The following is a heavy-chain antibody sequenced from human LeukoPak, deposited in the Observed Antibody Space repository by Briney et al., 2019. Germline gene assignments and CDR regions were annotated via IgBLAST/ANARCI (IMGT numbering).Heavy chain of an antibody. CDR1: GGSISSGGYY. D-gene: IGHD2/OR15-2a*01. Sequence: SQTLSLTCTVSGGSISSGGYYWSWIRQPPGKGLEWIGYSYHSGSTYYNPSLKSRVTISVDRSKNQFSLKLSSVTAADTAVYYCARSPPTFYSGGSSLDYWGQGTLVTVSS. J-gene: IGHJ4*02. V-gene: IGHV4-30-2*01. CDR3: ARSPPTFYSGGSSLDY. CDR2: SYHSGST.